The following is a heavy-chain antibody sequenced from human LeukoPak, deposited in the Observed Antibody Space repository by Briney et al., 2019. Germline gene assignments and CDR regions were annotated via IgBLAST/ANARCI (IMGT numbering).Heavy chain of an antibody. CDR1: GFTFSSYW. J-gene: IGHJ4*02. V-gene: IGHV3-33*08. D-gene: IGHD1-26*01. CDR2: IWYDGSNK. CDR3: ARDRPTGSYYSIDY. Sequence: GGSLRLSCAASGFTFSSYWMHWVRQAPGQGLEWVALIWYDGSNKYYADSVKGRFTISRDNSKNTVYLQMNSLRVEDTALYYCARDRPTGSYYSIDYWGQGTLATVSS.